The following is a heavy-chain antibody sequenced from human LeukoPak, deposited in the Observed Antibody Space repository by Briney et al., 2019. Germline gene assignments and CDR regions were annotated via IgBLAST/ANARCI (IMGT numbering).Heavy chain of an antibody. CDR2: IKQDGSEK. Sequence: GGSLRLSCAASGFTFNSYGMHWVRQAPGKGLEWVANIKQDGSEKYYADSVKGRFTISRDNTKNSLSLQMNSLRAEDTAVYYCARAGSNWNYVYWGQGTLVTVSS. CDR3: ARAGSNWNYVY. V-gene: IGHV3-7*01. D-gene: IGHD1-7*01. CDR1: GFTFNSYG. J-gene: IGHJ4*02.